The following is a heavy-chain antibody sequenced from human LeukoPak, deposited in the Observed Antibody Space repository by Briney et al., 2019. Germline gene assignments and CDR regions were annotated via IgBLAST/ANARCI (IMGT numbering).Heavy chain of an antibody. CDR3: ARDLAGDY. Sequence: GGSLRLSCAASGFTFSSYAMHWVRQAPGKGLEWVAVISYDGSNKYYADSVKGRFTISRDNSKNTLYLQMNSLRAVDTAVYYCARDLAGDYWGQGTLVTVPS. CDR2: ISYDGSNK. V-gene: IGHV3-30-3*01. CDR1: GFTFSSYA. J-gene: IGHJ4*02.